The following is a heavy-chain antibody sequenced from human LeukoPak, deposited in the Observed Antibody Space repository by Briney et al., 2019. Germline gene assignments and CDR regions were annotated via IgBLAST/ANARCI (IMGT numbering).Heavy chain of an antibody. D-gene: IGHD3-22*01. J-gene: IGHJ4*02. CDR2: ISDYNGNT. CDR3: ARDRAYDSPSGGY. Sequence: WASVTFSSTASGYTFTNAGISWVRQAPGQGLAWMGWISDYNGNTNYAQKLQSRVTMTTDTSPNTAYMELRSVRSDDTAVYYYARDRAYDSPSGGYWGQGTLVTVSS. CDR1: GYTFTNAG. V-gene: IGHV1-18*01.